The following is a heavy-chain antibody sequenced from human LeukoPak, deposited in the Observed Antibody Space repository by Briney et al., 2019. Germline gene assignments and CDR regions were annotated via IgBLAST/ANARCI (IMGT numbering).Heavy chain of an antibody. D-gene: IGHD6-13*01. J-gene: IGHJ2*01. CDR2: INHSGST. CDR1: GGSISSGNYY. Sequence: SSETLSLTCTVSGGSISSGNYYWSWIRQPPGKGLEWIGEINHSGSTNYNPSLKSRVTISVDTSKNQFSLKLSSVTAADTAVYYCARGPYSSSWYSVRYFDLWGRGTLVTVSS. V-gene: IGHV4-39*07. CDR3: ARGPYSSSWYSVRYFDL.